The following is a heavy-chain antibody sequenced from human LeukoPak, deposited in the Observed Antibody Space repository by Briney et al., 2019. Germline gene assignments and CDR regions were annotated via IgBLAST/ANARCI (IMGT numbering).Heavy chain of an antibody. Sequence: GGSLRLSCAASGFTFSSYAMNWVRQAPGKGLEWVSSVSGGGGSTYYADSVKGRFTISRDNSKNTLYLQMNSLRAEDTAVYYCAKDTTEEWLVHWGQGTLVTVSS. V-gene: IGHV3-23*01. J-gene: IGHJ4*02. CDR3: AKDTTEEWLVH. CDR1: GFTFSSYA. CDR2: VSGGGGST. D-gene: IGHD3-22*01.